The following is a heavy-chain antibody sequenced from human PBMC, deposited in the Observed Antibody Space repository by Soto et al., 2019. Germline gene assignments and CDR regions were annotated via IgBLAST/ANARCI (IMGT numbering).Heavy chain of an antibody. D-gene: IGHD1-26*01. CDR2: IYYSGST. CDR1: GGSISSYY. CDR3: SKDLPGELLPTCFDS. Sequence: SETLSLTCTASGGSISSYYWSWIRQPPGKGLEWIGYIYYSGSTNYNPSLKSRVTISVDTSKNTLYLQMNSLRAEDTAVYYCSKDLPGELLPTCFDSWGQGTLVTVSS. J-gene: IGHJ5*01. V-gene: IGHV4-59*12.